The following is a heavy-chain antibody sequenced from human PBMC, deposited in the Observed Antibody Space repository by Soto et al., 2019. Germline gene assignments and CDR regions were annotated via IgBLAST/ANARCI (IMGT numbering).Heavy chain of an antibody. V-gene: IGHV1-8*01. CDR1: GYTFTSYD. CDR3: ARARIYCSGGSCYYFDY. CDR2: MNPNSGNT. Sequence: QVPLVQSGAEVKKPGASVKVSCKASGYTFTSYDINWVRQATGQGLEWMGWMNPNSGNTGYAQKFQGRVTMTRNTSISTAYMELSSLRSEDTAVYYCARARIYCSGGSCYYFDYWGQGTLVTVSS. D-gene: IGHD2-15*01. J-gene: IGHJ4*02.